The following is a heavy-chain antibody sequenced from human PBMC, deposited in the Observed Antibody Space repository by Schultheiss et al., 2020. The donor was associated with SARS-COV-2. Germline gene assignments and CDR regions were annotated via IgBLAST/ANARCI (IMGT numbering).Heavy chain of an antibody. CDR3: AKDNVYGDYYYYGMDV. V-gene: IGHV3-15*01. J-gene: IGHJ6*02. D-gene: IGHD4-17*01. Sequence: GGSLRLSCAASGFTFSIYAMSWVRQAPGKGLEWVGRIKSKTDGGTTDYAAPVKGRFTISRDDSKNTLYLQMNSLRAEDTAVYYCAKDNVYGDYYYYGMDVWGQGTTVTVSS. CDR1: GFTFSIYA. CDR2: IKSKTDGGTT.